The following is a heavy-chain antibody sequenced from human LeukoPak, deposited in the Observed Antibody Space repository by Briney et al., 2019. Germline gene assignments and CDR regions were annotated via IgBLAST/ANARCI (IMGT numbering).Heavy chain of an antibody. CDR3: ARGVHYYYDSSGYYDIFDY. CDR2: IGTAGDT. J-gene: IGHJ4*02. D-gene: IGHD3-22*01. V-gene: IGHV3-13*01. Sequence: GGSLRLSCAASGFTFSSYDMHWVRQATGKGLEWVSAIGTAGDTYYPGSVKGRFTISRENAKNSLYLQMNSLRAGDTAVYYCARGVHYYYDSSGYYDIFDYWGQGTLVTVSS. CDR1: GFTFSSYD.